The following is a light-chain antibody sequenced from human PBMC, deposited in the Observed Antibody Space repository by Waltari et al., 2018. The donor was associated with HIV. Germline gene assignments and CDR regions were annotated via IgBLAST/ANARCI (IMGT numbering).Light chain of an antibody. Sequence: YVMTQPSSLSVAPGATPTLSWGANKIGRQSVHGYQQRPAQAPVLVISDDSDRPSEIPERFAGSNSGNTATLTISGVEAGDEADYYCQVWDSTSDHPAFGGGTKLTVL. J-gene: IGLJ3*02. CDR3: QVWDSTSDHPA. CDR2: DDS. V-gene: IGLV3-21*01. CDR1: KIGRQS.